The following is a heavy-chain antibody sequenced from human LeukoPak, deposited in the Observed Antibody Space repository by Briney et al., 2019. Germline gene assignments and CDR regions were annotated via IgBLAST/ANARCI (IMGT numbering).Heavy chain of an antibody. CDR3: VNAITLPD. CDR1: GIIFKNFW. D-gene: IGHD3-10*01. J-gene: IGHJ4*02. V-gene: IGHV3-7*01. Sequence: PGGSLRLSCTTAGIIFKNFWMSWVRQAPGKGLEWVANIKQDGSRQFYVDSVKGRFTISRDNAKNSMYLQMNNLRAEDMAVYYCVNAITLPDWGQGTLVTVSS. CDR2: IKQDGSRQ.